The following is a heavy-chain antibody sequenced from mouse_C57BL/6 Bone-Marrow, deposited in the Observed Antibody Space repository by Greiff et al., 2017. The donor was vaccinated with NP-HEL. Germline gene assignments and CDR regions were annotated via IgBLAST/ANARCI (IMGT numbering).Heavy chain of an antibody. V-gene: IGHV1-80*01. J-gene: IGHJ3*01. CDR2: IYPGDGDT. CDR3: ARGAY. Sequence: QVHVKQSGAELVKPGASVKISCKASGYAFSSYWMNWVKQRPGKGLEWIGQIYPGDGDTNYNGKFKDKASLTADKSSSTAYMQLSSLTSEDSSVYFCARGAYWGQGTLVTVSA. CDR1: GYAFSSYW.